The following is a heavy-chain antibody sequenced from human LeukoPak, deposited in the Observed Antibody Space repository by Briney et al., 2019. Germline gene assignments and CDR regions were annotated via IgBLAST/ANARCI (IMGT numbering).Heavy chain of an antibody. Sequence: GGSLRLSCAASGFTFSSYAMSWVRQAPGKGLEWVSAISGSGGSTYYADSVKGRFTISRDNSKNTLYLQMNSLRSDDTAIYYCAKGRALEVVAAFNYWGQGTVVTASS. CDR2: ISGSGGST. CDR3: AKGRALEVVAAFNY. CDR1: GFTFSSYA. D-gene: IGHD2-15*01. V-gene: IGHV3-23*01. J-gene: IGHJ4*02.